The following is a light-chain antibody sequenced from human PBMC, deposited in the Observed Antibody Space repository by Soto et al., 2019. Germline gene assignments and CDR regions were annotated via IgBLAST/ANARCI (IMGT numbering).Light chain of an antibody. CDR1: SRDIGGYNY. V-gene: IGLV2-14*01. CDR2: EVS. Sequence: QSVLTQPASVSGSPGQSITISCTGTSRDIGGYNYVSWHQQHPGKAPKVIITEVSNRPSGVSNRFSGSKSGNTASLTISGLQAEDEADYYCSSYVNYNTFVVFGGGTSSPS. CDR3: SSYVNYNTFVV. J-gene: IGLJ2*01.